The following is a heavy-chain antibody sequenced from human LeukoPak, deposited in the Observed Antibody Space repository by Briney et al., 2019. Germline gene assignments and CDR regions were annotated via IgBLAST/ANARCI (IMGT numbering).Heavy chain of an antibody. CDR3: ARLFGDIVATISSNGFDP. V-gene: IGHV5-51*01. Sequence: GESLKISCKGSGYSFTSYWIGWVRQMPGKGLEWMGIIYPGDSDTRYSPSFQGQVTISADKSISTAYLQWSSLKASDTAMYHCARLFGDIVATISSNGFDPWGQGTLVTVSS. J-gene: IGHJ5*02. D-gene: IGHD5-12*01. CDR2: IYPGDSDT. CDR1: GYSFTSYW.